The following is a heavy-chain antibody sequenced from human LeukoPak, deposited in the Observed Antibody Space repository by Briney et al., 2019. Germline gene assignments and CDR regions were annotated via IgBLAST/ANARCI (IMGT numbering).Heavy chain of an antibody. Sequence: GRSLRLSCATSGFTFDDYAMHWVRQVPGKGLEWVSGISWNSGSIGYADSVKGRFTISRDNAKNSLYLQMNSLRAEDTAVYYCARGYSGYDSSRNWYFDLWGRGTLVTVSS. CDR2: ISWNSGSI. V-gene: IGHV3-9*01. J-gene: IGHJ2*01. D-gene: IGHD5-12*01. CDR3: ARGYSGYDSSRNWYFDL. CDR1: GFTFDDYA.